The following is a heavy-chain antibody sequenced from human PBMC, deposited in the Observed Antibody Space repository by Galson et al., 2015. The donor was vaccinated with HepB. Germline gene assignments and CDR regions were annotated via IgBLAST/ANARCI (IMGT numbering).Heavy chain of an antibody. J-gene: IGHJ5*02. Sequence: SVKVSCKASGGTFSSYAISWVRQAPGQGLEWMGGIIPIFGTANYAQKFQGRVTITADESTSTAYMELSSLRSEDTAVYYCARGPSIVVVVAATYESYWFDPWGQGTLVTVSS. CDR3: ARGPSIVVVVAATYESYWFDP. CDR1: GGTFSSYA. D-gene: IGHD2-15*01. V-gene: IGHV1-69*13. CDR2: IIPIFGTA.